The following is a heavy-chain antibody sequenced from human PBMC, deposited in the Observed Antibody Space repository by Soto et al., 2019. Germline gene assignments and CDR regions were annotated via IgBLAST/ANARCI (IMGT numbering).Heavy chain of an antibody. D-gene: IGHD6-6*01. CDR2: INNDGSGS. Sequence: GGSLRLSCATSGFTINDYWMHWVRQAPGEGLMWVSRINNDGSGSAYADSVRGRLTISRDNANDIVFLQVKSVRAEDTAVYYCARSIEGYSYFDYWGQGTLVTVSS. CDR3: ARSIEGYSYFDY. J-gene: IGHJ4*02. V-gene: IGHV3-74*01. CDR1: GFTINDYW.